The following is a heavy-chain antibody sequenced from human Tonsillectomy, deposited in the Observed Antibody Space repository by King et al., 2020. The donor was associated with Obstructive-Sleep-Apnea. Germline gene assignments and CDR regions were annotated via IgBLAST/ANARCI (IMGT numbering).Heavy chain of an antibody. CDR1: GFTFSNYA. D-gene: IGHD3-16*02. V-gene: IGHV3-23*04. J-gene: IGHJ4*02. CDR2: ISGGGSRT. Sequence: EVQLVESGGGLVKPGGSLRLSCAASGFTFSNYAMSWVRQAPGKGLEWVSGISGGGSRTYYADSEKGRFTISRDNSRNTLYLQVNSLRADDTAVYYCAKDADYDYVWGSYRGEPVDYWGQGTLVTVSS. CDR3: AKDADYDYVWGSYRGEPVDY.